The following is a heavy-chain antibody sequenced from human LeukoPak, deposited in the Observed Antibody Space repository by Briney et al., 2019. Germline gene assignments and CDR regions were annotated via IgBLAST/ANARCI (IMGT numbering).Heavy chain of an antibody. CDR1: GGSIRSDF. CDR2: VYYSGST. J-gene: IGHJ5*02. V-gene: IGHV4-59*01. CDR3: ASGGYSYGYAMQGGWFDP. Sequence: KPSETLSLTCTVSGGSIRSDFWSWIRQPPGKGLEWIGYVYYSGSTNYSPSLNSRVTISIDTSKNKFSLKLTSVTAADTAVYYCASGGYSYGYAMQGGWFDPWGQGTLVTVSS. D-gene: IGHD5-18*01.